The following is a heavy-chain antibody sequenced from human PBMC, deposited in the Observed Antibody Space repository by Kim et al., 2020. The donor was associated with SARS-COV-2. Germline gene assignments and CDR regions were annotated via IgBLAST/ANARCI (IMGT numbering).Heavy chain of an antibody. CDR3: AKDRVGVAGNYFDY. D-gene: IGHD6-19*01. CDR2: IYGSGSTT. CDR1: GFTFSSYA. J-gene: IGHJ4*02. V-gene: IGHV3-23*01. Sequence: GGSLRLSCAASGFTFSSYAMSWVRQAPGKGLEWVSAIYGSGSTTYYADSVKGRFTISRDNSKNTLYLQMNSLRAEDTAVYYCAKDRVGVAGNYFDYWGQGTLVTVPS.